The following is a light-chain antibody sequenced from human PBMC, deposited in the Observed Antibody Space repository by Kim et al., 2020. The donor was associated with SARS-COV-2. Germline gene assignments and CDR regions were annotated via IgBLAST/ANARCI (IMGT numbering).Light chain of an antibody. CDR2: DAS. CDR1: HSISSW. J-gene: IGKJ4*01. V-gene: IGKV1-5*01. Sequence: DIQMTQSPSTLSASVGDRVTITCRASHSISSWLAWYQQKPGKAPKLLIYDASSLESGVPSRFSGSGSGTEFTLTISSLQPDDFATYYCQQYNSYVFGGGTKVDIK. CDR3: QQYNSYV.